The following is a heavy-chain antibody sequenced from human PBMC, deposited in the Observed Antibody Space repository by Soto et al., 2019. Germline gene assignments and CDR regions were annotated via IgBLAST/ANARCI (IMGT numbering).Heavy chain of an antibody. V-gene: IGHV3-9*01. Sequence: EVQLLESGGGLVQPGGSLRLSCAASGFTFSSYAMSWVRQAPGKGLEWVSGISWNSGSIGYADSVKGRFTISRDNAKNSLYLQMNSLRAEDTALYYCAKGQSRGQWLAQGYAFDIWGQGTMVTVSS. D-gene: IGHD6-19*01. J-gene: IGHJ3*02. CDR3: AKGQSRGQWLAQGYAFDI. CDR2: ISWNSGSI. CDR1: GFTFSSYA.